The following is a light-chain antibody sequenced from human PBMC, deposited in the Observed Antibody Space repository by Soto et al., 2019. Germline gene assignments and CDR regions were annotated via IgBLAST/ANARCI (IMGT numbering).Light chain of an antibody. Sequence: EIVLTQSPGTLSLSPGEGATVSCRVSQSINSKSLVWYQRKFGQAPRLLIYNTSTRATGIPDRFSGSGSGTVFTLSLSGLEPEDSAVYYCQHYGGSFIFGPGTKVDFK. CDR3: QHYGGSFI. CDR2: NTS. J-gene: IGKJ3*01. V-gene: IGKV3-20*01. CDR1: QSINSKS.